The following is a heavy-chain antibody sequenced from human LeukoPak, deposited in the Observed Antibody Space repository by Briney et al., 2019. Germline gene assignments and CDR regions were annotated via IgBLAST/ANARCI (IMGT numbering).Heavy chain of an antibody. CDR1: GFTFSSYA. D-gene: IGHD2-2*01. CDR2: ISYDGSNK. V-gene: IGHV3-30-3*01. Sequence: PGGSLRLSCAASGFTFSSYAMHWVRQAPGKGLEWVAVISYDGSNKYYADSVKGRFTISRDNSKNTLYLQMNSLRAEDTAIYYCAKGGYTSPYDYWGQGTLVTVSS. CDR3: AKGGYTSPYDY. J-gene: IGHJ4*02.